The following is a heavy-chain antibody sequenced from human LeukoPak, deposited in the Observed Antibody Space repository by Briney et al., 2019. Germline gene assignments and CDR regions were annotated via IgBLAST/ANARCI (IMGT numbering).Heavy chain of an antibody. CDR3: AREKIVVVPTAAYYMDV. J-gene: IGHJ6*03. Sequence: KPPETLSLTCTVSGGSISSGDYYWSWLRQPPGKGLEWIAYIYYSGSTYYKPSLKSRVTISVDTSKNQFSLKLSSVTAADTAVYYCAREKIVVVPTAAYYMDVWGKGTTVTVSS. V-gene: IGHV4-30-4*08. D-gene: IGHD2-2*01. CDR1: GGSISSGDYY. CDR2: IYYSGST.